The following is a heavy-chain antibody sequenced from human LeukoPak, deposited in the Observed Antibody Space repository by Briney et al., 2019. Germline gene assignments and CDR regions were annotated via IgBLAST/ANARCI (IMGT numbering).Heavy chain of an antibody. CDR1: GFTFSSHS. J-gene: IGHJ4*02. D-gene: IGHD4-17*01. CDR2: ISGSSTYI. Sequence: TGGSLRLSCAASGFTFSSHSMIWVRQAPGRGLEWVSSISGSSTYIYYADSVKGRFTISRDNAKNSLFLQMDSLRAEDTAVYYCARAPIYGNYLDYWGQGTLVTVSS. CDR3: ARAPIYGNYLDY. V-gene: IGHV3-21*01.